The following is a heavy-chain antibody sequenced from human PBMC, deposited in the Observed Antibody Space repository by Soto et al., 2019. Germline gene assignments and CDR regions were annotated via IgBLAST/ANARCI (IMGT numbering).Heavy chain of an antibody. J-gene: IGHJ4*02. V-gene: IGHV1-46*01. Sequence: ASVKVSCKASGYTFTSYYMNWVRQAPGQGLEWLGIINPSGGYTTYAQRFLGRVTMTSDTSTSTVHMELSSLTSEDTAVYYCAADLYYDILTGYYYGLGPTADYWGQGTLVTVSS. D-gene: IGHD3-9*01. CDR2: INPSGGYT. CDR1: GYTFTSYY. CDR3: AADLYYDILTGYYYGLGPTADY.